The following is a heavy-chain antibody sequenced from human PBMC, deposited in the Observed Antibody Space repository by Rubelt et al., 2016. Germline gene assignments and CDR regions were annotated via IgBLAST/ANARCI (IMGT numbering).Heavy chain of an antibody. D-gene: IGHD3-10*01. J-gene: IGHJ5*02. V-gene: IGHV4-59*01. Sequence: QVQLQESGPGLVKPSETLSLTCTVSGGSISSYYWSWIRQPPGKGLEWIGSIYYSGSTYYNPSLKSRVTISVDTSKNQFSLKLSSVTAADTAVYYCARHRMVRFLYWFDPWGQGTLVTVSS. CDR3: ARHRMVRFLYWFDP. CDR2: IYYSGST. CDR1: GGSISSYY.